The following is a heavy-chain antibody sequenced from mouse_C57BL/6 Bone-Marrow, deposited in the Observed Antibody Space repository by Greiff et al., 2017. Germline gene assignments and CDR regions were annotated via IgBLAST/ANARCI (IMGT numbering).Heavy chain of an antibody. Sequence: QVQLKQPGAELVKPGASVKLSCKASGYTFTSYWMHWVKQRPGQGLEWIGMIHPNSGSTNYNEKFKSKATLTVDKSSNTAYMQLSSLTSEDSAVFYCARSGPLGRSFDYWGQGTTLTVSS. J-gene: IGHJ2*01. D-gene: IGHD4-1*01. V-gene: IGHV1-64*01. CDR2: IHPNSGST. CDR3: ARSGPLGRSFDY. CDR1: GYTFTSYW.